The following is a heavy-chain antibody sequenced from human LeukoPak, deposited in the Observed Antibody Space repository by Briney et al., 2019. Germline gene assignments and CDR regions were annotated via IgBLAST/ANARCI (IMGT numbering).Heavy chain of an antibody. CDR3: AKDGEIAAGYFDL. V-gene: IGHV3-66*01. Sequence: PGGSLRLSCAASGFTVSSNYMNWVRQAPGRGLEWVSVIYSGGSTYYTDSVRGRFTISRDNSKNTLYLQMNSLRAEDTAVYYCAKDGEIAAGYFDLWGRGTLVTVSS. D-gene: IGHD6-13*01. J-gene: IGHJ2*01. CDR1: GFTVSSNY. CDR2: IYSGGST.